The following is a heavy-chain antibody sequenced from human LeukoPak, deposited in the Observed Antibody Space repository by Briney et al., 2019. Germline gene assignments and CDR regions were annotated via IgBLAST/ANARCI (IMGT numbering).Heavy chain of an antibody. CDR3: ARWGGGAL. CDR1: GGSISNSSHY. D-gene: IGHD3-16*01. J-gene: IGHJ4*02. Sequence: SETLSLTCTVSGGSISNSSHYWGWIRQPPGKGLEWIGSIYYSGSTYYNPSLKSRVTISVDTSKNQFSLKLSSVTAADTAVYYCARWGGGALWGQGTLVTVSS. CDR2: IYYSGST. V-gene: IGHV4-39*01.